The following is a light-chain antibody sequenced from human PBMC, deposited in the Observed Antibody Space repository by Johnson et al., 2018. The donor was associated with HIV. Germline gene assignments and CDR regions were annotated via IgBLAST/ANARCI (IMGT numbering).Light chain of an antibody. CDR1: SSNIGNNY. V-gene: IGLV1-51*02. CDR3: GTWDSSLSSYV. CDR2: ENN. J-gene: IGLJ1*01. Sequence: QSVLTQPPSASAAPGQKVTISCSGSSSNIGNNYVSWYQQLPGTAPKLLIYENNMRPSGIPDRFSDSKSGTSATLGITGLQTGDEADYYCGTWDSSLSSYVFGTGTKVTVL.